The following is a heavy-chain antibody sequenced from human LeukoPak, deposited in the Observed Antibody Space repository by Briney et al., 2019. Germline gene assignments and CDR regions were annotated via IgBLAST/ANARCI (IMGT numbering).Heavy chain of an antibody. CDR3: ANLPIRGSGSYYTDY. CDR2: IRYDGSDK. V-gene: IGHV3-30*02. D-gene: IGHD3-10*01. Sequence: HPGGSLRLSCAASGFTFSSYGMHWVRQAPGKGQERVAIIRYDGSDKYYADSVKGRFTISRDNSKNTLYLQMNSLRAEDTAAYYCANLPIRGSGSYYTDYWGQGTLVTVSS. J-gene: IGHJ4*02. CDR1: GFTFSSYG.